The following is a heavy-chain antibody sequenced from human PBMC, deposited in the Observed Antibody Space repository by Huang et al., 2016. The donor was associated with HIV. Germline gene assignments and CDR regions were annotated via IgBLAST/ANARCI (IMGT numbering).Heavy chain of an antibody. CDR2: IYWDDDK. Sequence: QITLKESGPALVKPTQTLTLTCSLSGFSISTRGVGVGWIRQPPGKALEWLALIYWDDDKRYSPSLKSRLTIAKDTSKTQVVLTMTNVDPVDTAAYYCARPTRMALAYFFDSWGHGSLVTVSS. V-gene: IGHV2-5*02. CDR3: ARPTRMALAYFFDS. J-gene: IGHJ4*01. D-gene: IGHD6-13*01. CDR1: GFSISTRGVG.